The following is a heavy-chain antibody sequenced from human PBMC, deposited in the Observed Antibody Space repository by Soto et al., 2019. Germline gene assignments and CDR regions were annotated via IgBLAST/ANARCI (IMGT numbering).Heavy chain of an antibody. D-gene: IGHD2-21*02. J-gene: IGHJ3*02. CDR3: AREEYCGGDCYSVYAFDI. V-gene: IGHV4-34*01. CDR2: INHSGGT. CDR1: GGSFSGYY. Sequence: SETLSLTCAVYGGSFSGYYWSWIRQPPGKGLEWIGEINHSGGTNYNPSLKSRVTISVDTSKNQFSLKLSSVTAADTAVYYCAREEYCGGDCYSVYAFDIWGQGTMVTVSS.